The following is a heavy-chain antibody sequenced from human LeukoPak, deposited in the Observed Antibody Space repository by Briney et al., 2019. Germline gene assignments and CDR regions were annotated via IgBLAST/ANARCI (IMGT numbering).Heavy chain of an antibody. J-gene: IGHJ3*02. CDR3: AREVAAALSAFDI. V-gene: IGHV3-33*08. CDR1: GFTFSSYG. D-gene: IGHD6-13*01. Sequence: GGSLRLSCAASGFTFSSYGMHWVRQAPGKGLEWVAVIWYDGSNKYYADSVKGRFTISRDNSKNTLYLQMNSLRAEDTAVYYCAREVAAALSAFDIWGQGTMVTVSS. CDR2: IWYDGSNK.